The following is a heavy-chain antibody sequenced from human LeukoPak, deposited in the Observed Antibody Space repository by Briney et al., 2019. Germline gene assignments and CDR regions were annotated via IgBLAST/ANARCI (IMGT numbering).Heavy chain of an antibody. CDR1: GYTFTGYY. CDR2: INPNSGGT. D-gene: IGHD3-10*01. V-gene: IGHV1-2*02. Sequence: ASVKVSCKASGYTFTGYYMHWVRQAPGQGLEWMGWINPNSGGTNYAQKFQGRVTMTRDTSISTAYMELSRLRSDDTAVYYCARAYYYGSGSVPPFFDYWGQGTLVTVSS. J-gene: IGHJ4*02. CDR3: ARAYYYGSGSVPPFFDY.